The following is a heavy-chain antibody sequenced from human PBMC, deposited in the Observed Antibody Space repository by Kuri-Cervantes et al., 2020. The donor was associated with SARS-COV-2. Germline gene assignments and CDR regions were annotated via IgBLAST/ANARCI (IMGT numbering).Heavy chain of an antibody. CDR1: GGSISSYY. J-gene: IGHJ6*02. V-gene: IGHV4-59*01. CDR3: SRDPLRSRISYGMDV. CDR2: IYYSGST. D-gene: IGHD4-17*01. Sequence: SETLSLTCTVSGGSISSYYWSWIRQPPGKGLEWIGYIYYSGSTNYNPSLKSRVTISLDTSKNQFSLKLNSVTAADTAVYYCSRDPLRSRISYGMDVWGQGTTVTVSS.